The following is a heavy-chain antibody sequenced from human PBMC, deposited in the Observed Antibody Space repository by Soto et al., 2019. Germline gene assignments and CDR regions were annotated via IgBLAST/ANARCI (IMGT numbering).Heavy chain of an antibody. J-gene: IGHJ5*02. D-gene: IGHD3-16*01. Sequence: GGSLRLSCAASGFTVSSKYMNWVRQAPGKGLEWVSSIDASSTHIYYADSVKGRFTISRDNGKSSLYLQMDSLRAEDTALYYCVRQQYDFLVDPWGQGTLVTVSS. CDR2: IDASSTHI. CDR3: VRQQYDFLVDP. V-gene: IGHV3-21*01. CDR1: GFTVSSKY.